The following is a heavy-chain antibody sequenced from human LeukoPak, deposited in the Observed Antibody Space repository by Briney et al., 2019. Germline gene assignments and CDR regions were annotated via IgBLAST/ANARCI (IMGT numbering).Heavy chain of an antibody. V-gene: IGHV3-53*01. CDR3: ARVRAVAGIRYWYFDL. CDR1: GFTVSSNY. D-gene: IGHD6-19*01. Sequence: GGSLRLSCAASGFTVSSNYMSWVRQAPGKGLEWVSVIYSGGSTYYADSVKGRFTISRDNSKNTLYLRMNSLRAEDTAVYYCARVRAVAGIRYWYFDLWGRGTLVTVSS. CDR2: IYSGGST. J-gene: IGHJ2*01.